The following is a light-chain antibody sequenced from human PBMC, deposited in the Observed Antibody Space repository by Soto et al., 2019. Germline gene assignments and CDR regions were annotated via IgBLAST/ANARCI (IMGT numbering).Light chain of an antibody. V-gene: IGKV2D-29*01. CDR1: QSPLHSDGKTY. CDR3: LQTSRLAWT. CDR2: EAF. J-gene: IGKJ1*01. Sequence: DVVLTQTPLSLSVTPGQPASISCKSTQSPLHSDGKTYLYWYLQKPGQPPQLVVYEAFNRFSGVAERFSGGGSGTDFTLTMSRLEAEDFGVYYCLQTSRLAWTFGQGTKVEIK.